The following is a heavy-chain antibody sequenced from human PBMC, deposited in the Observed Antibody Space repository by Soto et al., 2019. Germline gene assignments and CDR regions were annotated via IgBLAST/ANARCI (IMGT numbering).Heavy chain of an antibody. CDR2: ISGSGGST. D-gene: IGHD6-13*01. CDR1: GFTFSSYA. Sequence: EVQLLESGGGLVQPGGSLRLSCAASGFTFSSYAMRWVRQAPGKGLEWVSAISGSGGSTYYADSVKGRFTISRDNSKNTLYLQMNRLRGEDTAVYSCARRGPGTYFDYWGQGTLVTVSS. J-gene: IGHJ4*02. V-gene: IGHV3-23*01. CDR3: ARRGPGTYFDY.